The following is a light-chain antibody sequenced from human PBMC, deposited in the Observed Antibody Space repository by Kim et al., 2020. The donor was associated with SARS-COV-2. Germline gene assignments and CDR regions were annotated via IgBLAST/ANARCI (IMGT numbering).Light chain of an antibody. CDR3: QQYGSSLIT. CDR1: QSVSSSY. CDR2: GAS. J-gene: IGKJ5*01. V-gene: IGKV3-20*01. Sequence: SPRERATLSYRASQSVSSSYLAWYQQKPGQAPRLLIYGASSRATGIPDRFSGSGSGTDFTLTISRLEPEDFAVYYCQQYGSSLITFGQGTRLEIK.